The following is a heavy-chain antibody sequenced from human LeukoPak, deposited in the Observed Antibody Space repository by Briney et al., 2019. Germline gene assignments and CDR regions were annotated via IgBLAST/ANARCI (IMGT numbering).Heavy chain of an antibody. CDR2: ISDSGDST. J-gene: IGHJ4*02. CDR1: GFTFSSYA. D-gene: IGHD5-24*01. V-gene: IGHV3-23*01. Sequence: GGSLRLSCAVSGFTFSSYAMSWVRQAPGGGLEWVSAISDSGDSTYYADSVKGRFTVSRDNSKNTLYLQMNSLRAEDTAVYYCAKKMTITGWLYYFDYWGQGTLVTVSS. CDR3: AKKMTITGWLYYFDY.